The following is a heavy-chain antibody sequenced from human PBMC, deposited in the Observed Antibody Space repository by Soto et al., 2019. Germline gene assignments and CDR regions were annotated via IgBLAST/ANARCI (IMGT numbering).Heavy chain of an antibody. CDR3: AKMGEGFIWRGYYPEPYYYYGMDV. V-gene: IGHV3-23*01. Sequence: GGSLRLSCAASGFTFSSYAMSWVRQAPGKGLEWVSAISGSGGSTYYADSVKGRYTIPRDNSKNTLYLQMNSLRAEDKAVYYCAKMGEGFIWRGYYPEPYYYYGMDVWGQGTTVTVSS. J-gene: IGHJ6*02. CDR1: GFTFSSYA. D-gene: IGHD3-3*01. CDR2: ISGSGGST.